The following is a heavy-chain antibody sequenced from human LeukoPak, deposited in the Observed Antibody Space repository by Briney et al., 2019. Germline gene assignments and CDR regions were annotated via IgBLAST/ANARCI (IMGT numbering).Heavy chain of an antibody. CDR2: ISGYNGNT. CDR1: GYTFTIYG. J-gene: IGHJ4*02. CDR3: ARDSSSSYHRPIAY. D-gene: IGHD6-13*01. V-gene: IGHV1-18*01. Sequence: ASVKVSCKASGYTFTIYGSSWVRQGPGQGLGWMVWISGYNGNTNYAQKLQGRVTMTTNTSTSTGYMELRSLRSDDTAVYYCARDSSSSYHRPIAYGGQGPLVTVP.